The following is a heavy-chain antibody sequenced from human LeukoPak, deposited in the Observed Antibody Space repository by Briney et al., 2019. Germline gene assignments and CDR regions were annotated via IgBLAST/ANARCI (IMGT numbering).Heavy chain of an antibody. Sequence: PSETLSLTCTVSGGSISSSSYYWGWIRQPPGKGLEWIGSIYYSGSTYYNPSLKSRVTISVDTSKNQFSLKPSSVTAADTAVYYCARLGYSYGHIDYWGQGTLVTVSS. V-gene: IGHV4-39*01. D-gene: IGHD5-18*01. J-gene: IGHJ4*02. CDR3: ARLGYSYGHIDY. CDR2: IYYSGST. CDR1: GGSISSSSYY.